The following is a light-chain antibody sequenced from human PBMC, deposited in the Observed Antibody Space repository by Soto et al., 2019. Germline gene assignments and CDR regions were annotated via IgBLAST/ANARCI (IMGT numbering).Light chain of an antibody. CDR2: KAS. CDR3: QQYNNYWT. J-gene: IGKJ1*01. V-gene: IGKV1-5*03. Sequence: DIQMTQSPSTLSASVGDRVTLTCRASQSILSWLAWYQQKPGKAPKILIYKASSLESGVPSRFSGSGSGTDFTITISSLQPDDLATYYCQQYNNYWTFGQGTKVEIK. CDR1: QSILSW.